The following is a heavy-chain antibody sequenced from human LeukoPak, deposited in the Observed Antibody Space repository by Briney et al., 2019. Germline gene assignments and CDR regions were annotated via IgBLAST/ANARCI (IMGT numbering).Heavy chain of an antibody. J-gene: IGHJ4*02. Sequence: SETLSLTCTVSGGSVSSGSYYWGWIRQPPGKGLEWIASMYYSGTTFYSPSLKSRVTISVDTSKNQLSLKLGSVTAADTAVYYCARHPPRDGSAFDYWGQGTLVTVSS. CDR2: MYYSGTT. CDR3: ARHPPRDGSAFDY. V-gene: IGHV4-39*01. CDR1: GGSVSSGSYY.